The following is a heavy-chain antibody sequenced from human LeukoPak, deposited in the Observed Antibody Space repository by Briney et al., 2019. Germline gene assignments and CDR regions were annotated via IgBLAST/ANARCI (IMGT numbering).Heavy chain of an antibody. J-gene: IGHJ4*02. CDR2: ISSDGTTT. Sequence: GGSLRLSCAASGFTFSAYWMHWVRQIPGKGLVWVSHISSDGTTTTYADSVKGRFTISRDNARNTLFLQMKSLRAEDTAVYFCVRDRGGLPVVYWGQGSLVTVPS. CDR3: VRDRGGLPVVY. V-gene: IGHV3-74*01. D-gene: IGHD3-10*01. CDR1: GFTFSAYW.